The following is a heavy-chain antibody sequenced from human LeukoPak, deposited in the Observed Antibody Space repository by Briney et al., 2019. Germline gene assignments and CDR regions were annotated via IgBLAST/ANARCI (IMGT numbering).Heavy chain of an antibody. Sequence: SETLSLTCAVSGGSISSSSGNCWTWVRQPPGKGLEWIGEIYHSGSTNYNPSLKSRVTMLLDKSKNQFSLKLSSVTAADTAVYYCARGGTASGWLVSGNSKRVFDYWGQGTLVTVSS. CDR1: GGSISSSSGNC. V-gene: IGHV4-4*02. CDR3: ARGGTASGWLVSGNSKRVFDY. D-gene: IGHD6-19*01. CDR2: IYHSGST. J-gene: IGHJ4*02.